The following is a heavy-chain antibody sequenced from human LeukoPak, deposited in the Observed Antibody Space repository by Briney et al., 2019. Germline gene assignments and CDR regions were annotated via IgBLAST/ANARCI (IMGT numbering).Heavy chain of an antibody. CDR1: GDSIRSYY. D-gene: IGHD2-15*01. CDR3: ARDPSLVVAAPRFDP. Sequence: SETLSLTCTVSGDSIRSYYWNWVRQPPGKSLEWIGFTHYSGSTFYNPSLKSRVTISVDTSKNQFSLKLSSVTAADTAVYYCARDPSLVVAAPRFDPWGQGTLVTVSS. CDR2: THYSGST. V-gene: IGHV4-59*12. J-gene: IGHJ5*02.